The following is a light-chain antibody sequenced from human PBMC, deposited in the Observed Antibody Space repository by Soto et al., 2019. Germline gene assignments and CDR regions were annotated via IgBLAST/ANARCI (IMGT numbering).Light chain of an antibody. J-gene: IGLJ1*01. CDR2: GNS. V-gene: IGLV1-40*01. CDR3: QSLDNSLSRSVV. Sequence: QSVLTQPPSVSGAPGQRVTIPCTGASSNIGAGNDVHWYQQLPGAAPKLLIYGNSNRPSGVPDRFSGSKSGTSASLVITGLQAEDEAVYHGQSLDNSLSRSVVFGTGTKLTVL. CDR1: SSNIGAGND.